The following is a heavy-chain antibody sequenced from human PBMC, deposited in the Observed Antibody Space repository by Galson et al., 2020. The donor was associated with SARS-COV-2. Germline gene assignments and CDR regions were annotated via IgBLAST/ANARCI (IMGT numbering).Heavy chain of an antibody. V-gene: IGHV1-24*01. CDR2: FDPEDGET. J-gene: IGHJ6*02. CDR3: ATDRVGATSMYYYYYGMDV. CDR1: GYTLTELS. D-gene: IGHD1-26*01. Sequence: ASVKVSCKVSGYTLTELSMHWVRQAPGKGLEWMGGFDPEDGETIYAQKFQGRVTMTEDTSTDTAYMELSSLRSEDTAVYYCATDRVGATSMYYYYYGMDVWGQGTTVTVSS.